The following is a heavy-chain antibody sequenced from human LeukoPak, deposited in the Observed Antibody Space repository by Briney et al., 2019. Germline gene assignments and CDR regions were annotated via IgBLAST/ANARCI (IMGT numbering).Heavy chain of an antibody. CDR3: AKDEWGSGWYRDY. CDR1: GFTFSSYA. D-gene: IGHD6-19*01. V-gene: IGHV3-23*01. Sequence: PGGSLRLSCAASGFTFSSYAMSWVRQAPGKGLEWVSAISATGGSTYYADSVKGRFTISRDNSKNTLYLQMNSLRAEDTAVYYCAKDEWGSGWYRDYWGQGTLVTVSS. J-gene: IGHJ4*02. CDR2: ISATGGST.